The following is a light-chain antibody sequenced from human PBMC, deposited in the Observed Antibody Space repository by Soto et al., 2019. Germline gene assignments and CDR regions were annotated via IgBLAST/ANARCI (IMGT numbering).Light chain of an antibody. CDR1: QSVSSN. Sequence: EIVMTQSPATLSVSPGERATLSCRASQSVSSNLAWYQQKPGQAPRLLIYGASTRATGIPARFSGSGSGTEFTLTISSLQSEDVAVYYCQQYHNCPPVTFGGGTKVEIK. CDR2: GAS. CDR3: QQYHNCPPVT. J-gene: IGKJ4*01. V-gene: IGKV3-15*01.